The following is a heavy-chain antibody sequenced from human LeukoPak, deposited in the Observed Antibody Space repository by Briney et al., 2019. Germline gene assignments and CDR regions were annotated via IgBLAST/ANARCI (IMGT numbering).Heavy chain of an antibody. CDR2: ITAAGSGT. CDR3: AKRVSVVVVPAAPFDY. J-gene: IGHJ4*02. V-gene: IGHV3-23*01. Sequence: GGSLRLSCAAPGFTFSSYAMSWVRQAPGKGLEWVSTITAAGSGTYYADSVKGRFTISRDNSKNTLYLQMNSLRAEDTAVYYCAKRVSVVVVPAAPFDYWGQGTLVTVSS. D-gene: IGHD2-2*01. CDR1: GFTFSSYA.